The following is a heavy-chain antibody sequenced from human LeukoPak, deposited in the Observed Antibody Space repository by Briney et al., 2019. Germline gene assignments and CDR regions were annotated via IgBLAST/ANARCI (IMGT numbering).Heavy chain of an antibody. Sequence: PGGSLRLSCAASGFTFSSYSMNWVRQAPGKGLEWVSSISSSSSYMYYADSVKGRFTISRDNAKNSLYLQMNSLRAEDTAVYYCARGGGSYYWGQGTLVTVSS. CDR3: ARGGGSYY. CDR2: ISSSSSYM. V-gene: IGHV3-21*01. J-gene: IGHJ4*02. CDR1: GFTFSSYS. D-gene: IGHD1-26*01.